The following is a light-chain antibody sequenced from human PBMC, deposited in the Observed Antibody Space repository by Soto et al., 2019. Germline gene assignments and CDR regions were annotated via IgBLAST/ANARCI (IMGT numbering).Light chain of an antibody. Sequence: QSALTQPASVSGSPGQSITISCTGTSSDVGGYNYVSWYQQHPGKDPKLMIYEVSNRPSGVSNRFSGSKSGYTASLTISGLQAEDEADYYCSSYTSSSTLVFGTGTKLTVL. V-gene: IGLV2-14*01. CDR2: EVS. J-gene: IGLJ1*01. CDR1: SSDVGGYNY. CDR3: SSYTSSSTLV.